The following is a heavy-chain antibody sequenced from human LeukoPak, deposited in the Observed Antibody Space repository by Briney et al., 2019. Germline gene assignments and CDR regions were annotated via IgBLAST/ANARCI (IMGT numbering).Heavy chain of an antibody. J-gene: IGHJ4*02. CDR1: GGSISSSSYY. CDR3: ARGHNWNDGQDY. CDR2: IYYSGST. D-gene: IGHD1-20*01. V-gene: IGHV4-39*07. Sequence: SETLPLTCTVSGGSISSSSYYWGWIRQPPGKGLEWIGSIYYSGSTYYNPSLKSRVTISVDTSKNQFSLKLSSVTAADTAVYYCARGHNWNDGQDYWGQGILVIVSS.